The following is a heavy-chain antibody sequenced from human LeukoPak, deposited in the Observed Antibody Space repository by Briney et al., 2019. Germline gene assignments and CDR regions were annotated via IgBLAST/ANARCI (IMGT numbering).Heavy chain of an antibody. J-gene: IGHJ3*01. CDR3: ARGSSGWYGIDY. CDR1: GFTFDDYA. CDR2: ISWNSGSI. Sequence: GRSLRLSCAASGFTFDDYAMHWVRQAPGKGLEWVSGISWNSGSIGYADSVKGRFTISRDNAKNSLYLQMNSLRAEDTAVYYCARGSSGWYGIDYWGQGTMVTVSS. D-gene: IGHD6-19*01. V-gene: IGHV3-9*01.